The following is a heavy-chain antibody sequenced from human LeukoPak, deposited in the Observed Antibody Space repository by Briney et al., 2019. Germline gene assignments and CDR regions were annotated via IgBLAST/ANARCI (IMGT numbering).Heavy chain of an antibody. V-gene: IGHV1-69*13. CDR3: ARIAVVVPAASIYYYYYGMDV. D-gene: IGHD2-2*01. CDR2: IIPIFGTA. Sequence: SVKVSCKASGGTFSSYAISWVRQAPGQGLEWMGGIIPIFGTANYAQKFQGRVTITADESTSTAYMELSSLRSEDTAVYYCARIAVVVPAASIYYYYYGMDVWGQGTTVTVSS. CDR1: GGTFSSYA. J-gene: IGHJ6*02.